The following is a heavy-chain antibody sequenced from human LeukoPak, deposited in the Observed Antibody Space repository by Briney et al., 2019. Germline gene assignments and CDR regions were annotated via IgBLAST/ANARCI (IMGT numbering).Heavy chain of an antibody. J-gene: IGHJ4*02. D-gene: IGHD3-22*01. CDR1: VFTFSRPS. CDR2: INSSSSYI. CDR3: ARVHYDGSDYVYGTYYFDY. Sequence: GGSLRLSCAPSVFTFSRPSVNCVRQAPGKGVEWGSSINSSSSYIYYTDSVWGRFTLSRDNAKKSLYLQRNSLRSEDTAVYYCARVHYDGSDYVYGTYYFDYGCRGTVIIVTA. V-gene: IGHV3-21*01.